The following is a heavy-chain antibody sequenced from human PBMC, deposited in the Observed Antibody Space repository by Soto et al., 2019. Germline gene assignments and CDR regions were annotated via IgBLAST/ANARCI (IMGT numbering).Heavy chain of an antibody. V-gene: IGHV4-59*08. CDR3: ARQRWAAGTSDY. J-gene: IGHJ4*02. CDR1: GGSISSYY. Sequence: PSETLSLTCTVSGGSISSYYWSWIRQPPGKGLEWIGYIYYSGSTNYNPSLKSRVTISVDTSKNQFSLKLSSVTAADTAVYYCARQRWAAGTSDYWGQGTLVTVSS. CDR2: IYYSGST. D-gene: IGHD6-19*01.